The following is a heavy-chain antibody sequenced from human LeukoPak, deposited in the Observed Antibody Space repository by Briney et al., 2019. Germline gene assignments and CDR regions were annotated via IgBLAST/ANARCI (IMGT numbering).Heavy chain of an antibody. Sequence: ASVKVSCKASGYTFTSYDINWVRQATGQGLEWMGWMNPNSGNTGYAQKFQGRVTMTRNTSISTAYMELSSLRSEDTAVYYCARRRLSSRGVGYNGFDPWGQGTLVTVSS. V-gene: IGHV1-8*01. CDR2: MNPNSGNT. D-gene: IGHD6-13*01. CDR3: ARRRLSSRGVGYNGFDP. J-gene: IGHJ5*02. CDR1: GYTFTSYD.